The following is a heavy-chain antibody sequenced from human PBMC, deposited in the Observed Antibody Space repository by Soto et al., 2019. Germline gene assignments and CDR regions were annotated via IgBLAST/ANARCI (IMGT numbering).Heavy chain of an antibody. CDR1: GGSLSGYY. J-gene: IGHJ6*02. V-gene: IGHV4-34*01. Sequence: SETLSLTCAVYGGSLSGYYWSWIRQPPGKRLEWIGEINHRGSTNYNPSLKSRVTISVDTSKNQFSLKLSSVTAADTAVYYCASDLRSLYGMDVWGQGTTVTVSS. CDR3: ASDLRSLYGMDV. CDR2: INHRGST. D-gene: IGHD3-3*01.